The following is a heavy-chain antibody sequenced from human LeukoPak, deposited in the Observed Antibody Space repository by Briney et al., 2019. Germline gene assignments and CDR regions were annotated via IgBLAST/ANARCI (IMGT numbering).Heavy chain of an antibody. CDR3: ARGRSSSWNTRYYFDY. J-gene: IGHJ4*02. CDR1: GGSISSSSYY. CDR2: IYYSGST. D-gene: IGHD6-13*01. Sequence: PSETLSLTCTVSGGSISSSSYYWGWIRQPPGKGLEWIGSIYYSGSTYYNPSLKSRVTISVDTSKNQFSLKLSSVTAADTAVYYCARGRSSSWNTRYYFDYWGQGTLVTVSS. V-gene: IGHV4-39*07.